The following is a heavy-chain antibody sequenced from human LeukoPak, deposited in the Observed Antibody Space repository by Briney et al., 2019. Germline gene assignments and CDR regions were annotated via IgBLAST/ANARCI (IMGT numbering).Heavy chain of an antibody. CDR1: GGTFSSYA. V-gene: IGHV1-69*13. CDR2: IIPIFGTA. CDR3: ARVACSGGSCFPDY. J-gene: IGHJ4*02. Sequence: SVKVSCKASGGTFSSYAISWVRQAPGQGLEWMGGIIPIFGTANYAQKFQGRVTITADESASTAYMELSSLRSEDMAVYYCARVACSGGSCFPDYWGQGTLVTVSS. D-gene: IGHD2-15*01.